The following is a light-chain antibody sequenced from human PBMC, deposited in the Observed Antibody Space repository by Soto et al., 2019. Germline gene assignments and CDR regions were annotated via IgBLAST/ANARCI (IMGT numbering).Light chain of an antibody. CDR3: QQYDDWPIT. CDR2: DGS. CDR1: QSVRRN. Sequence: MTRSPIPVSVSPGERAALSCRASQSVRRNLAWDQHKPGQAPSIRIYDGSTRALGIPARVSGSESGTEFTLSISSLQSEDFAVYFCQQYDDWPITLGQGTRLEIK. J-gene: IGKJ5*01. V-gene: IGKV3-15*01.